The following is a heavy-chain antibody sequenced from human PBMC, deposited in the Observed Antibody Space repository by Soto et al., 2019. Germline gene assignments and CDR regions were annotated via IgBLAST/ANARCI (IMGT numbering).Heavy chain of an antibody. CDR3: ARGPPWYYYGSGSHIDY. Sequence: GGSLRLSCVGSGFTFSNYWMHWVRQAPGKGLEWVARVKSDGSSTSYADSVKGRFTISRDNSKNTLYLQMNSLRAEDTAVYYCARGPPWYYYGSGSHIDYWGQGTLVTVSS. D-gene: IGHD3-10*01. CDR1: GFTFSNYW. J-gene: IGHJ4*02. V-gene: IGHV3-74*01. CDR2: VKSDGSST.